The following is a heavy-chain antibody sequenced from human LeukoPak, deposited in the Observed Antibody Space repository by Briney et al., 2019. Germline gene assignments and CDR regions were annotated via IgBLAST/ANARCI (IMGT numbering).Heavy chain of an antibody. CDR3: ARDSRAGYSSGWYLIDY. CDR1: GYSISSGYY. Sequence: PSETLSLTCAVSGYSISSGYYWGWIRQPPGKGLEWIGSIYHSGSIYHNPSLKSRVTISVDTSKNQFSLKLSSVTAADTAVYYCARDSRAGYSSGWYLIDYWGQGTLVTVSS. J-gene: IGHJ4*02. V-gene: IGHV4-38-2*02. CDR2: IYHSGSI. D-gene: IGHD6-19*01.